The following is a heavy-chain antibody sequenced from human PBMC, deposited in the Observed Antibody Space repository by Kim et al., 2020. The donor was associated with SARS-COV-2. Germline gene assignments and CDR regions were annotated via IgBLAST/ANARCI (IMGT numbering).Heavy chain of an antibody. CDR1: GFTFSSYA. D-gene: IGHD1-1*01. CDR2: ISHDERNK. Sequence: GGSLRLSCAASGFTFSSYAMHWVRQAPGEGLEWVAVISHDERNKYYADSVKGRFTISRDNSKNTLYLQMNTLRTEDTAVYYCSREGALYNFEYWGQGTLVTLSS. V-gene: IGHV3-30*04. CDR3: SREGALYNFEY. J-gene: IGHJ4*02.